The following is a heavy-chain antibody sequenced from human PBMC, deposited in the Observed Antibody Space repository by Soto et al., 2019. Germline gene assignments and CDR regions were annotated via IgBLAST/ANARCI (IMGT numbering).Heavy chain of an antibody. D-gene: IGHD3-3*01. CDR3: ARAYTGNVWSGYYPYYYCGMDV. CDR2: ISYDGSNK. Sequence: GGSLRLSCAAFGFTFSSYAMHWVRQAPGKGLEWVAVISYDGSNKYYADSVKGRFTISRDNSKNTLYLQMNSLRAEDTAVYYCARAYTGNVWSGYYPYYYCGMDVWGQGTTVTVSS. J-gene: IGHJ6*02. CDR1: GFTFSSYA. V-gene: IGHV3-30-3*01.